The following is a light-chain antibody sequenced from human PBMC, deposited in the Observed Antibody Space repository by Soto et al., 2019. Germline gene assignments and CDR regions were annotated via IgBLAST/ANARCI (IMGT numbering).Light chain of an antibody. CDR2: RAS. CDR1: QSLSSTF. V-gene: IGKV3-20*01. Sequence: VLTQSPGTLSLSPGQRATLSCRASQSLSSTFLACYQQRPGQAPRLLIYRASTRATCIPDRFSGSGSGTDFTLTISRLEPEDFAVYYCQQCGSSPETFGQGTKVDIK. J-gene: IGKJ1*01. CDR3: QQCGSSPET.